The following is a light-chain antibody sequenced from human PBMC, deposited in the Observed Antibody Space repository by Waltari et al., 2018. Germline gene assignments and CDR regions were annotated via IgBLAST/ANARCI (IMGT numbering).Light chain of an antibody. CDR2: DAS. V-gene: IGKV3-15*01. CDR1: QSIMTN. CDR3: QQYHHWST. J-gene: IGKJ4*01. Sequence: EIVMTQSPATLPVSPGERGTLSCWASQSIMTNVAWYQQKPGQAPRLLIYDASTRATATPARFSGSGSGTDFTLTISSLQSEDFAVYYCQQYHHWSTFGGGTKVEI.